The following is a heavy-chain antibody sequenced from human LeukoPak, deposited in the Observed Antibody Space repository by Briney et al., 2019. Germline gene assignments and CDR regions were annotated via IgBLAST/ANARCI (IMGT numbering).Heavy chain of an antibody. J-gene: IGHJ4*02. CDR3: AKGRDYDILTDGDYFDY. CDR1: GFTFNSYW. V-gene: IGHV3-74*01. CDR2: INSDGSGT. D-gene: IGHD3-9*01. Sequence: GGSLRLSCAASGFTFNSYWMHWVRQAPGKGLVWVSRINSDGSGTSDADFVKGRFTISRDNSKNTLYLQMNSLRAEDTAVYYCAKGRDYDILTDGDYFDYWGQGTLVTVSS.